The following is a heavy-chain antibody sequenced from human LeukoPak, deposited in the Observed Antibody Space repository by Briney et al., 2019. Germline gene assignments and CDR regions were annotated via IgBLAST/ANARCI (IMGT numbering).Heavy chain of an antibody. V-gene: IGHV3-74*01. CDR1: GFTFKLYW. D-gene: IGHD2-15*01. J-gene: IGHJ5*02. CDR3: VRGGASTWS. Sequence: GGSLRLSCAASGFTFKLYWMHWARQAPGKGPVWVSRINDDGSSTSYADSVKGRFTISRDDAKNTLYLQMNSLRAEDTAVYYCVRGGASTWSWGQGTLVTVSS. CDR2: INDDGSST.